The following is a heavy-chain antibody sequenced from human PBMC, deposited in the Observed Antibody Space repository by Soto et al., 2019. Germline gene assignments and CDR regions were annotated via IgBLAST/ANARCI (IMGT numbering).Heavy chain of an antibody. CDR2: IACDGSNK. D-gene: IGHD4-17*01. J-gene: IGHJ4*02. V-gene: IGHV3-30*18. CDR3: AKKGRYGGTFDF. CDR1: GFTFSSYA. Sequence: QVQLVESGGGVVQPGRSLRLSCAASGFTFSSYAMHWVRQAPGKGLEWVAVIACDGSNKYYADSVKGRFTISRDNSNNTLYLQMNSLRAEDTAVYYCAKKGRYGGTFDFWGQGTLVTVSS.